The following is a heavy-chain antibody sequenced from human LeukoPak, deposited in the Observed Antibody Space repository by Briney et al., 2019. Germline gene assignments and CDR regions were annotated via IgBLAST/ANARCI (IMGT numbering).Heavy chain of an antibody. J-gene: IGHJ4*02. V-gene: IGHV1-2*02. CDR1: GYTFTGYY. CDR2: INPNSGGT. Sequence: GASVKVSCKASGYTFTGYYMHWVRQAPGQGLEWMGWINPNSGGTNYAQKFQGRVAMTRDTSISTAYMELSRLRSDDTAVYYCARDRPYCSSTSCYEGVDYWGQGTLVTVSS. CDR3: ARDRPYCSSTSCYEGVDY. D-gene: IGHD2-2*01.